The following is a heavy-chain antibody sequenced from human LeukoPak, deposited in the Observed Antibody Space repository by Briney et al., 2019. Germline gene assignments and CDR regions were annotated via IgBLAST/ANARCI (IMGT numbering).Heavy chain of an antibody. J-gene: IGHJ4*02. V-gene: IGHV3-30-3*01. D-gene: IGHD2-15*01. CDR3: AREDRGYFDY. CDR2: ISYDGSNK. CDR1: GFTFSSYA. Sequence: PGGSLRLSCAASGFTFSSYAMHWVRQAPGKGLEWVAVISYDGSNKYYADSVKGRFTISRDNSKNTLYLQMNSLRAEDTAVYYCAREDRGYFDYWGQGTLVTVSS.